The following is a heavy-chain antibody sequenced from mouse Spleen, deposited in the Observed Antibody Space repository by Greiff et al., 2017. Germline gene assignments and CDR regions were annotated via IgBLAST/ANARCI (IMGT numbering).Heavy chain of an antibody. J-gene: IGHJ3*01. D-gene: IGHD6-1*01. CDR2: IDPETGGT. CDR1: GYTFTDYE. CDR3: TPREAEAY. Sequence: QQSGAELVRPGASVTLSCKASGYTFTDYEMHWVKQTPVHGLEWIGAIDPETGGTAYNQKFKGKAILTADKSSSTAYMELRSLTSEDSAVYYCTPREAEAYWGQGTLVTVSA. V-gene: IGHV1-15*01.